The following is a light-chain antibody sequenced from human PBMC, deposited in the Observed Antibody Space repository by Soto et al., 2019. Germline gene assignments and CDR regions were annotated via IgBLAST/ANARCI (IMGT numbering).Light chain of an antibody. CDR1: QDVGTNY. J-gene: IGKJ2*01. V-gene: IGKV3-20*01. CDR3: QQFINSPYMYI. Sequence: EIVLTQSPGTLSLSPGEGATLSCRSSQDVGTNYLAWYQQKPGQAPRLLIFGASSMASGVPGRFSGSGSGTDFTLTISRLEPEDSAVYYCQQFINSPYMYIFGQGTKLEI. CDR2: GAS.